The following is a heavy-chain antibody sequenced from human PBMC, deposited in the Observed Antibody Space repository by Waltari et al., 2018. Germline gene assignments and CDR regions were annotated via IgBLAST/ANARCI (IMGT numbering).Heavy chain of an antibody. CDR2: IYAGGTT. D-gene: IGHD6-19*01. V-gene: IGHV3-66*01. CDR3: ARADSSGWYGFDY. J-gene: IGHJ4*02. Sequence: EVQLVESGGALVQPGGSLRLSCALSAFPVSANSVTWVRQVPGKGLEWLSVIYAGGTTFYADSVKDRFIVSRDNPKNTVYLQMNTLRPDDTAIYYCARADSSGWYGFDYWGQGTLVTVSS. CDR1: AFPVSANS.